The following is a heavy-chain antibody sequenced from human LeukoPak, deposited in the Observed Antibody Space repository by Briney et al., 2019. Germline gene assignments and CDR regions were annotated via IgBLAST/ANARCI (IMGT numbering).Heavy chain of an antibody. CDR1: GYTFTTYD. Sequence: GASVKVSCKASGYTFTTYDITWVRQATGQGLEWMGWMNPNSGDTAYAQKFQGRVAMTRDTSISTAYMELRSLRSDDTAVYYCARSMWANNWFDPWGQGTLVTVSS. CDR2: MNPNSGDT. V-gene: IGHV1-8*01. CDR3: ARSMWANNWFDP. J-gene: IGHJ5*02. D-gene: IGHD1-26*01.